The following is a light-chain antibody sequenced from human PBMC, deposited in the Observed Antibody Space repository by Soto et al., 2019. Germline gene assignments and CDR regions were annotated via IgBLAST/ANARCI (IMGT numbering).Light chain of an antibody. V-gene: IGKV3-11*01. CDR1: QSVSSY. J-gene: IGKJ3*01. CDR3: QQRSNWLGT. Sequence: EIVLTQSPATLSLSPGDRATISCRASQSVSSYLAWYQQKPGQAPRLLIYDASNRATGIPARFSGSGSGTDFTLTISSLEPEDFAVYYCQQRSNWLGTFGPGTKVDIK. CDR2: DAS.